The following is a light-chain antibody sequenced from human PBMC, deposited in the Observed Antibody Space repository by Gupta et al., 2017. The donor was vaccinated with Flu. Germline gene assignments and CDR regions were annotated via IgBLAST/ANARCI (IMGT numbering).Light chain of an antibody. Sequence: EIVMTQSPAPLSVSPGERATLSCRASQSVSSNLAWYQQKPGQAPRLLIYGASIRAMVIPARFRGSRYGIELTLTMSIRQSEDFAVYYCPHYNNWPPWTFGQGTKVEIK. J-gene: IGKJ1*01. CDR2: GAS. V-gene: IGKV3D-15*03. CDR1: QSVSSN. CDR3: PHYNNWPPWT.